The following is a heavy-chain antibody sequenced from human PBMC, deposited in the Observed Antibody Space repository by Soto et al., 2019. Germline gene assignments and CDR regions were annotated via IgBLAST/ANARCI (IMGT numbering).Heavy chain of an antibody. CDR2: ISGSGGST. CDR3: AKSPLREAVTVTFELPKDYYYYYGMDV. CDR1: GFTFSSYA. J-gene: IGHJ6*02. V-gene: IGHV3-23*01. D-gene: IGHD4-4*01. Sequence: EVQLLESGGGLVQPGGSLRLSCAASGFTFSSYAMSWVRQAPGKGLEWVSAISGSGGSTYYADSVKGRFTISRDNSKNTLYLQMNSLRAEDTAVYYCAKSPLREAVTVTFELPKDYYYYYGMDVWGQGTTVTVSS.